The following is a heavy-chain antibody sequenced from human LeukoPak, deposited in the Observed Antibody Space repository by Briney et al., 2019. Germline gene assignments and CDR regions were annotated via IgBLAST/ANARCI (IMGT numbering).Heavy chain of an antibody. J-gene: IGHJ6*03. Sequence: PGGSLRLSCEASKFTFSNSWMHWVRQAPGKGLVWVSRINSDGSSTTYADFVKGRFTISRDNAKNTLYLQMNSLRAEDTAVYYCRTYYYYYYMDVWGKGTTVTVSS. CDR3: RTYYYYYYMDV. CDR2: INSDGSST. CDR1: KFTFSNSW. V-gene: IGHV3-74*01.